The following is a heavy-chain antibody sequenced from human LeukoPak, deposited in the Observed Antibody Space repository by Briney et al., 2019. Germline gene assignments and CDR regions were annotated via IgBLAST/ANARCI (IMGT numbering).Heavy chain of an antibody. CDR2: IKQDGSEE. J-gene: IGHJ6*02. CDR1: GFKYATYW. CDR3: ARDTPLREVVPEARAHYYYYYGMDV. Sequence: GGSLRLSCAASGFKYATYWMNWVRQAPGKGLEWVANIKQDGSEEGYVASVKGRFTISRDNARNSLYLQMNGLRAEDTAVYYSARDTPLREVVPEARAHYYYYYGMDVWGQGTTVTVSS. V-gene: IGHV3-7*01. D-gene: IGHD2-2*01.